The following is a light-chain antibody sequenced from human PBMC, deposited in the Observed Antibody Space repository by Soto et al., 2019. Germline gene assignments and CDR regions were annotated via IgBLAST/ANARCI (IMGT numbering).Light chain of an antibody. J-gene: IGLJ3*02. V-gene: IGLV2-14*01. CDR3: CSYTSSSIRV. CDR1: SSDVGGYNY. CDR2: EVR. Sequence: QSALTQPASVSGSPGQSITISCTGTSSDVGGYNYVSWYQQHPGKAPKVMIYEVRNRPSGVSNRLSGSKSGNTASLTISGPQADDEADYYCCSYTSSSIRVFGGGTKLTVL.